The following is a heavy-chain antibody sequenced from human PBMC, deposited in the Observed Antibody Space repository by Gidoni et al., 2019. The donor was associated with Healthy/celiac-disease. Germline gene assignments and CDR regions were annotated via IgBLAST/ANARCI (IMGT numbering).Heavy chain of an antibody. CDR2: SSGSGGST. J-gene: IGHJ6*02. CDR1: VSTFSSHS. D-gene: IGHD6-19*01. V-gene: IGHV3-23*01. Sequence: EVQLLESGGGLVQPGGSLRLSCAASVSTFSSHSRSWVRQAPGKGLEWVSASSGSGGSTYYADSVKGRFTISRDKSKNTLYLQMNSLRAEDTAVYYCAKDSSGWYADYYGMDVWGQGTTVTVSS. CDR3: AKDSSGWYADYYGMDV.